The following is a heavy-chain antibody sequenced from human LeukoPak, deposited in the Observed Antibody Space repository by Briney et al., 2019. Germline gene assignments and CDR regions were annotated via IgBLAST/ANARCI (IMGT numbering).Heavy chain of an antibody. Sequence: SVKVSCKASGGTFSSYAISWVRQAPGQGLEWMGGITPIFGTAKYAQKVQGRVTMSTDESTSTAYMELGSLRSEDTAVYYCAREGGITVFGVAQPGGAFDIWGQGTMVTVSS. CDR3: AREGGITVFGVAQPGGAFDI. V-gene: IGHV1-69*05. CDR2: ITPIFGTA. CDR1: GGTFSSYA. J-gene: IGHJ3*02. D-gene: IGHD3-3*01.